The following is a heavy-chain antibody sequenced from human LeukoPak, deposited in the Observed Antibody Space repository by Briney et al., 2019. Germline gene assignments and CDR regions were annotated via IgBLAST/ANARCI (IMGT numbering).Heavy chain of an antibody. CDR1: GFTFSSYT. D-gene: IGHD6-6*01. CDR2: ISYDGSHK. V-gene: IGHV3-30-3*01. CDR3: ARRQYSSSSEVDGMDV. J-gene: IGHJ6*02. Sequence: GRSLRLSCEVSGFTFSSYTFYWIRQAPGKGLEWLAVISYDGSHKYYADSVKGRFTISRDNSKNTLYLQMNSLRVDDTAVYHCARRQYSSSSEVDGMDVWGQGITVIVSS.